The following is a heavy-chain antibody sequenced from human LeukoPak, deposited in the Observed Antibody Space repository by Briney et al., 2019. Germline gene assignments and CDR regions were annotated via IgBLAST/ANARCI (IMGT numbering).Heavy chain of an antibody. Sequence: SETLSFTCTVSRSDSNISNYYWSWIRHPQGKRLEGIGYIYCSGNTKHNPSLKSRVTMSVDTSKNQLSLKLSSLTAADTAVYYCARDLRSSGWYVFDHWGQGALVTVSS. CDR1: DSNISNYY. J-gene: IGHJ4*02. CDR2: IYCSGNT. V-gene: IGHV4-59*01. CDR3: ARDLRSSGWYVFDH. D-gene: IGHD6-19*01.